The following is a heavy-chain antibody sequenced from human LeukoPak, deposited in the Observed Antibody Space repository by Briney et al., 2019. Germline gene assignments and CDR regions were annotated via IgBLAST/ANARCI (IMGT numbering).Heavy chain of an antibody. CDR3: ARDPYSGSYGPYYYYYMDV. CDR2: INSDGSST. V-gene: IGHV3-74*01. J-gene: IGHJ6*03. D-gene: IGHD1-26*01. CDR1: GFTFSSYW. Sequence: GGSLRLSCAASGFTFSSYWMHWVRQAPGKGLVWVSRINSDGSSTSYADSVKGRFTISRDNAKNTLYLQMNSLGPDDTAVYFCARDPYSGSYGPYYYYYMDVWGKGTTVTVAS.